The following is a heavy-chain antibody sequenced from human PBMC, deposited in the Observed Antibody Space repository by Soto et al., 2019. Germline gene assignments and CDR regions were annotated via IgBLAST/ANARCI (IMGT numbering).Heavy chain of an antibody. CDR1: GFTFSSYG. V-gene: IGHV3-33*01. CDR2: IWYDGSNK. J-gene: IGHJ1*01. CDR3: ARDGGIYYGWVTFYFQH. D-gene: IGHD1-26*01. Sequence: QVQLVESGGGVVQPGRSLRLSCAASGFTFSSYGMHWVRQAPGKGLEWVAVIWYDGSNKYYADSVKGRFTISRDNSKNTLYLQMTSLRAEDKVVYYCARDGGIYYGWVTFYFQHWGQGTLVTVSS.